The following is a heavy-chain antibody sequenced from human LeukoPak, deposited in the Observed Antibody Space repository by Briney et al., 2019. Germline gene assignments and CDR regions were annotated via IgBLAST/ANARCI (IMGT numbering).Heavy chain of an antibody. D-gene: IGHD2-2*03. CDR2: IYPEKTNI. CDR1: GYGLPKYV. V-gene: IGHV5-51*01. J-gene: IGHJ4*02. Sequence: TIASKGKGYGLPKYVIAWVRQITKKGREWMGIIYPEKTNIRYSPSFQGQVTISADKSTSTAYLQWSSLKASDTAMYYCARPPSRGYSSSFEYWGQGTLVTVSS. CDR3: ARPPSRGYSSSFEY.